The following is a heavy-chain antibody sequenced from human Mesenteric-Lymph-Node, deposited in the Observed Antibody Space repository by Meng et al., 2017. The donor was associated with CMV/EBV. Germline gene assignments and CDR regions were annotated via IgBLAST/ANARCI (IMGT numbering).Heavy chain of an antibody. CDR3: ATYVRVNYCFDC. V-gene: IGHV3-11*04. Sequence: GESLKISCAASGFTFSDYYMSWIRQAPGKGLEWVSYISSSGSTIYYADSVKGRFTISRDNAKKTLYLQMNSLRAEDTAVYYCATYVRVNYCFDCWGQGTLVTVSS. J-gene: IGHJ4*02. D-gene: IGHD2-8*02. CDR1: GFTFSDYY. CDR2: ISSSGSTI.